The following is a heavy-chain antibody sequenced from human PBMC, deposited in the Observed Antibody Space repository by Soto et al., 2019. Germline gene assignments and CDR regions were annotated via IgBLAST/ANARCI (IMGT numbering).Heavy chain of an antibody. V-gene: IGHV4-59*01. CDR2: IYYSGST. CDR3: ARASPYSSGWDNWFDP. J-gene: IGHJ5*02. D-gene: IGHD6-19*01. CDR1: GGSISSYY. Sequence: QVQLQESGPGLVKPSETLSLTCTVSGGSISSYYWSWIRQPPGKGLEWIGYIYYSGSTNYNPSLKSRVTISVDTYKNQFSLKLSSVTAADTAVYYCARASPYSSGWDNWFDPWGQGTLVTVSS.